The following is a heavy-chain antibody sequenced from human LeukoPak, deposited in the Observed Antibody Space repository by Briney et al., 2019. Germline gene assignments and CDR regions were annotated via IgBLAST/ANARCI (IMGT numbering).Heavy chain of an antibody. V-gene: IGHV1-8*01. CDR2: MNPNSGNT. CDR1: GYTFTSYD. Sequence: ASAKVSRKASGYTFTSYDISWVRQATGQGLECMGWMNPNSGNTGYAQKFQGRVTMTRNTSIGTAYMELTSLTSEDTAVYYCAISGMYGYVYWGQGSLVTVSS. CDR3: AISGMYGYVY. J-gene: IGHJ4*02. D-gene: IGHD5-18*01.